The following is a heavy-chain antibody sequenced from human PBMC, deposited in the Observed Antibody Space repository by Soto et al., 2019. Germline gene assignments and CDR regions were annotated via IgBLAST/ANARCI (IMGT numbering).Heavy chain of an antibody. D-gene: IGHD1-1*01. CDR1: GGSFSGYY. CDR2: INHSGST. V-gene: IGHV4-34*01. CDR3: ASYWNAPHWFDP. Sequence: PSETLSLTCAVYGGSFSGYYWTWIRQPPGTGLEWIGEINHSGSTNYNPSLKSRATISVDTSKNQFSLKLSSVTAADTAVYYCASYWNAPHWFDPWGQGTLVTVSS. J-gene: IGHJ5*02.